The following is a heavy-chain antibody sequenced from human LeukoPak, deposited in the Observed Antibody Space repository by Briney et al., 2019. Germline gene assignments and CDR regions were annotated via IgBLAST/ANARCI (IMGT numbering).Heavy chain of an antibody. D-gene: IGHD3-22*01. Sequence: GGSLRLSCAGSGFTFSSYWMPWVRQAPGKGLVWVSRINSDGSSTSYADSVKGRFTISRDNAKNTVYLQMNSLRAEDTAVYFCARRIVGGGIDFWGQGILVTVSS. J-gene: IGHJ4*02. CDR1: GFTFSSYW. CDR2: INSDGSST. CDR3: ARRIVGGGIDF. V-gene: IGHV3-74*01.